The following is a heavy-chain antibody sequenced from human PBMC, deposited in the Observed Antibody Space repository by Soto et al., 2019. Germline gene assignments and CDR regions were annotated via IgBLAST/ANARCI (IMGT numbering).Heavy chain of an antibody. D-gene: IGHD3-16*01. V-gene: IGHV1-69*06. CDR2: IIPIFGTA. CDR3: ARGPFEGDSNYGGMDV. J-gene: IGHJ6*02. CDR1: RGTFSSYA. Sequence: QVQLVQSGAEVKKPGSSVKVSCKASRGTFSSYAISWVRQAPGQGLEWMGGIIPIFGTANYAQKFQGRVTITADISTSTAYMELSSLRSEDTAVYYCARGPFEGDSNYGGMDVWDQGTTVTVSS.